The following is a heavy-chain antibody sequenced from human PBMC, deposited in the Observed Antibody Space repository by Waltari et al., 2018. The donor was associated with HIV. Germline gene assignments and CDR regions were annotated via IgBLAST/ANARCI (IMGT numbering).Heavy chain of an antibody. V-gene: IGHV4-31*03. D-gene: IGHD3-22*01. CDR1: GGSISSGGYY. CDR3: ARDKDSSGYHFDY. Sequence: QVQLQESGPGLVKPSPTLSLTCTVSGGSISSGGYYWRWIRQHPGKGLEWIGYIYYSGSTYYNPSLKSRVTISVDTSKNQFSLKLSSVTAADTAVYYCARDKDSSGYHFDYWGQGTLVTVSS. CDR2: IYYSGST. J-gene: IGHJ4*02.